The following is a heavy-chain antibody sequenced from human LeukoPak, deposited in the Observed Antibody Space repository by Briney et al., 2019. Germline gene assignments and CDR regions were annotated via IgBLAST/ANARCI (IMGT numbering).Heavy chain of an antibody. CDR3: AKAPHYYSDSSVYFQH. D-gene: IGHD3-22*01. J-gene: IGHJ1*01. CDR1: GFTLDDSA. Sequence: ALRHSRAGSGFTLDDSAMHWVRQVPGKGLEWVAGISWNSGIIHFAHSVKGRLTISSDNAKNSLYLQMNTLRPVDTSFYYCAKAPHYYSDSSVYFQHWGQGTLVT. CDR2: ISWNSGII. V-gene: IGHV3-9*01.